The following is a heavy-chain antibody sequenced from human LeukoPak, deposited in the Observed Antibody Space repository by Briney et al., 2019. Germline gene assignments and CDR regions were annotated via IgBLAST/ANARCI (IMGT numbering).Heavy chain of an antibody. CDR2: INTNTGNP. CDR1: GGTFSSYA. Sequence: GASVKVSCKASGGTFSSYAMNWVRQAPGQGLEWMGWINTNTGNPTYAQGFTGRYVFSLDTSVSTAYLQISSLKAEDTAVYYCARTYSTSPGGHYYYYMDVWGKGTTVTVSS. CDR3: ARTYSTSPGGHYYYYMDV. V-gene: IGHV7-4-1*02. D-gene: IGHD6-13*01. J-gene: IGHJ6*03.